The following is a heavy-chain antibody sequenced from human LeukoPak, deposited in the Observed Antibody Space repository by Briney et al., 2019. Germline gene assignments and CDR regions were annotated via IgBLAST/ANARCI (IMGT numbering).Heavy chain of an antibody. D-gene: IGHD3-10*01. CDR2: IYHSGST. Sequence: SETLSLTCTVSGGSISSSSYYWGWIRQPPGKGLEWIGSIYHSGSTYYNPSLKSRVTISVDTSKNQFSLKLSSVTAADTAVYYCARQEPGGSGSYNGYWGQGTLVTVSS. CDR1: GGSISSSSYY. V-gene: IGHV4-39*07. J-gene: IGHJ4*02. CDR3: ARQEPGGSGSYNGY.